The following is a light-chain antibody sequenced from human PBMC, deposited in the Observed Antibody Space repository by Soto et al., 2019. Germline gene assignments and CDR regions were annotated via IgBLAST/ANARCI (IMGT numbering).Light chain of an antibody. V-gene: IGKV3-20*01. CDR3: VQHHTCPWT. J-gene: IGKJ1*01. Sequence: EIGLTQCPGSVYLSAGEVASISYRASQSVSSSYLAWYQQKPGQAPRLLIYGASSRATGIPDRFSCSGSGTEFTRSVSSLLPQDFATYYCVQHHTCPWTLGQGTKVDIK. CDR1: QSVSSSY. CDR2: GAS.